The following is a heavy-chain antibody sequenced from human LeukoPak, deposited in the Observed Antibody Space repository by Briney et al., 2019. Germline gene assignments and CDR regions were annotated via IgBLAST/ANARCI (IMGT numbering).Heavy chain of an antibody. J-gene: IGHJ4*02. D-gene: IGHD2-21*02. CDR3: TRDDYSFDY. CDR1: GFTFSGSA. CDR2: IRSKANSYAT. Sequence: PGGSLRLSCAASGFTFSGSAMHWVRQASGKGLEWVGRIRSKANSYATAYAASVKGRFTISRDDSKNTAYLQMNILKTEDTAVYYCTRDDYSFDYWGQGTLVTVSS. V-gene: IGHV3-73*01.